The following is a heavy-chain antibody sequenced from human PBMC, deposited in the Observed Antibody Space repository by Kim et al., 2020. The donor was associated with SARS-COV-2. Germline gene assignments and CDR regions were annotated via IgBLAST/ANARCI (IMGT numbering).Heavy chain of an antibody. Sequence: ASVKVSCKASGYTFTSYAMHWVRQAPGQRLEWMGWINAGNGNTKYSQKFQGRVTITRDTSASTAYMELSSLRSEDTAVYYCARDPITMVRGVPLGGLFDYWGQGTLVTVSS. CDR3: ARDPITMVRGVPLGGLFDY. D-gene: IGHD3-10*01. J-gene: IGHJ4*02. V-gene: IGHV1-3*01. CDR2: INAGNGNT. CDR1: GYTFTSYA.